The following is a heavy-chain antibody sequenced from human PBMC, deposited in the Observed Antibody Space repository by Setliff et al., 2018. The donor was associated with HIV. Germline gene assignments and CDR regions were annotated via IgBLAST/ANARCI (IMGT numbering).Heavy chain of an antibody. CDR1: GYTFTSYA. D-gene: IGHD4-4*01. CDR2: INAGTGNT. J-gene: IGHJ4*02. V-gene: IGHV1-3*01. Sequence: GASVKVSCKASGYTFTSYAMHWVRQAPGQRLEWMGWINAGTGNTKYSQTLQGRVTIARDTSASTAYMELTGLRSEDTAMYYCATVTYWGQGTLVTVSS. CDR3: ATVTY.